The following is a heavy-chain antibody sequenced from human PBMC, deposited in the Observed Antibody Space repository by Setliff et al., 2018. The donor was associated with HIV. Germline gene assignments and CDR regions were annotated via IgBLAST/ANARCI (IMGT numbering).Heavy chain of an antibody. Sequence: GASVKVSCKASGYTFTGYFIHWVRQAPGQRLEWMGRIIPNSGGTNYAQKFQGRVTMTRDTSITTAYMELSRLRSDDTAVYYCATKIYCTNGICLDAFDIWGRGTMVTVSS. D-gene: IGHD2-8*01. CDR2: IIPNSGGT. CDR1: GYTFTGYF. V-gene: IGHV1-2*06. J-gene: IGHJ3*02. CDR3: ATKIYCTNGICLDAFDI.